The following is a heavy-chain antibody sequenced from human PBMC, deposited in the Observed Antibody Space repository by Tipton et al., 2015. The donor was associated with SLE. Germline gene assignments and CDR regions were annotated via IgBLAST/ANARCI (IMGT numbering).Heavy chain of an antibody. CDR1: GGSISSGDYY. Sequence: LRLSCTVSGGSISSGDYYWSWIRQPAGKGLEWIGYIYTSGSTNYNPSLKSRITISVDTSKNQFSLKLSSVTAADTAVYYCARDMDWSSGWYPLGYWGQGTLVTVSS. CDR2: IYTSGST. CDR3: ARDMDWSSGWYPLGY. J-gene: IGHJ4*02. V-gene: IGHV4-61*09. D-gene: IGHD6-19*01.